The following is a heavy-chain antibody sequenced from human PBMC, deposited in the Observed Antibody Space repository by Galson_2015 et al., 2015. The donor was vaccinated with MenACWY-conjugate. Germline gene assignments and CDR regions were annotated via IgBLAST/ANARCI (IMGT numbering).Heavy chain of an antibody. CDR3: VRALNGDADY. CDR1: GFIFSSHW. J-gene: IGHJ4*02. CDR2: MNGDGSII. V-gene: IGHV3-74*01. Sequence: SLRLSCAGFGFIFSSHWMHWVRQLPGEGLIWVSRMNGDGSIIDYADSVKGRFTTSRDNAKNMVFLQMDRLRAEDTAVYYCVRALNGDADYWGQGTLVTVSS. D-gene: IGHD2-21*02.